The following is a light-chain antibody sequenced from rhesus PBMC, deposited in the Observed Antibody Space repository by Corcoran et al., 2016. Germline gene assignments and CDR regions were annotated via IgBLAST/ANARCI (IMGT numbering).Light chain of an antibody. Sequence: EIVMTQSPATLSLSPGERATLSCRASQSVSSSLAWYQQKPGQAPRLPIFGASSRATGIPDRFSGSVSGTDFTLTISSLEPEDVAVYYCLQHSNWPLTFGGGTKVELK. J-gene: IGKJ4*01. CDR3: LQHSNWPLT. V-gene: IGKV3-24*01. CDR1: QSVSSS. CDR2: GAS.